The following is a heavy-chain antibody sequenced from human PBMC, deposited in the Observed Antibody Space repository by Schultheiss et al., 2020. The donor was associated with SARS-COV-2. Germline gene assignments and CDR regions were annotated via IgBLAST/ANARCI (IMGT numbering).Heavy chain of an antibody. V-gene: IGHV2-5*02. D-gene: IGHD2-15*01. Sequence: SGPTLVKPTQTLTLTCTFSGFSLTTSGMCVSWIRQPPGKALEWLALIYWDDDKRYSPSLKSRLTITKDTSKNQVVLTMTNMDPVDTATYYCAHRYCSGGSCYWFDPWGQGTLVTVSS. CDR3: AHRYCSGGSCYWFDP. CDR1: GFSLTTSGMC. CDR2: IYWDDDK. J-gene: IGHJ5*02.